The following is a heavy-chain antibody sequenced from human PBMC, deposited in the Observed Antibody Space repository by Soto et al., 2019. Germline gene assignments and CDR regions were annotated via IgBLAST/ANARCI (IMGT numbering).Heavy chain of an antibody. CDR2: IVVGSGNT. CDR3: AAGGPTRMITFGGVIVIDGEPDNWFDP. J-gene: IGHJ5*02. CDR1: GFTFTSSA. V-gene: IGHV1-58*02. D-gene: IGHD3-16*02. Sequence: ASVKVSCKASGFTFTSSAMQWVRQARGQRLEWIGWIVVGSGNTNYAQKFQERVTITRDMSTSTAYMELSSLGSEDTAVYYWAAGGPTRMITFGGVIVIDGEPDNWFDPWGQGTLVTVSS.